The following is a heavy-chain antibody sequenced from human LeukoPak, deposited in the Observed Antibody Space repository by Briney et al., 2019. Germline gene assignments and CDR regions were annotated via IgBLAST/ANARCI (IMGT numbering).Heavy chain of an antibody. CDR2: LSGSGITT. Sequence: GGSLRLSCAASGFTFSNSAMSWVRQAPGKGLEWVSTLSGSGITTYYADSVKGRFTISRDNSKNTLNLQMSSLRAEDTAVYYCAKGIYSSGWSYFDYWGHGTLVTVSS. D-gene: IGHD6-19*01. CDR3: AKGIYSSGWSYFDY. J-gene: IGHJ4*01. CDR1: GFTFSNSA. V-gene: IGHV3-23*01.